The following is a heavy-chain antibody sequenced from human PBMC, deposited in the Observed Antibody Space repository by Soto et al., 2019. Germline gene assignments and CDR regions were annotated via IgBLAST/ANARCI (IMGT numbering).Heavy chain of an antibody. J-gene: IGHJ3*01. V-gene: IGHV3-30-3*01. Sequence: QVQLVESGGGVVQPGRSLRLSCVASGSTFRTYAMHWVRQAPGKGLEWVAVISYDGTNQYYADSVRGRFTISRDNSKNGLHLEMTSLRAEDTAVYYCARDAFYFGSGTHWGQGTMVTVSS. CDR1: GSTFRTYA. D-gene: IGHD3-10*01. CDR3: ARDAFYFGSGTH. CDR2: ISYDGTNQ.